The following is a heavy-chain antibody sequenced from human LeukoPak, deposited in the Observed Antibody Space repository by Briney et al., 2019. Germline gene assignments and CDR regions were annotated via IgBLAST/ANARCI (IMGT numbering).Heavy chain of an antibody. CDR1: GGSISGYY. CDR3: ARGGLENGYHSNDGFDI. V-gene: IGHV4-59*01. CDR2: IYYSGST. J-gene: IGHJ3*02. D-gene: IGHD3-22*01. Sequence: PSETLSLTCTLSGGSISGYYWSWIRQPPGKGLEWIGYIYYSGSTKYNTSLKSRVTISVDTSKNQFSLWLSSVTAADTALYYCARGGLENGYHSNDGFDIWGQGTMVTVSS.